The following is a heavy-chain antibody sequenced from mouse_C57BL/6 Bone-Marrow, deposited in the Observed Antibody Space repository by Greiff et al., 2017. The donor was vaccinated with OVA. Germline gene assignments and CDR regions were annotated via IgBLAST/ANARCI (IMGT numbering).Heavy chain of an antibody. CDR3: TRCGYRFDY. V-gene: IGHV1-15*01. CDR1: GYTFTDYE. J-gene: IGHJ2*01. Sequence: VQLQQSGAELVRPGASVTLSCKASGYTFTDYEMHWVKQTPVHGLEWIGAIDPETGGTAYNQKFKGKAILTADKSSRTAYMELRSLTSEASAVYYCTRCGYRFDYWGQGTTLTVSS. CDR2: IDPETGGT. D-gene: IGHD2-2*01.